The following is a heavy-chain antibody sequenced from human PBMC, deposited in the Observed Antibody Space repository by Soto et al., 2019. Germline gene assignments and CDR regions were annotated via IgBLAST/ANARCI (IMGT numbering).Heavy chain of an antibody. CDR3: ARRLDDTPETFFNWFEP. V-gene: IGHV4-31*03. D-gene: IGHD2-15*01. Sequence: QVQLQESGPGLVKPSQTLSLTCTVSGGSINTGGYYWGWIRHLPGEGLEWIGHIFYTGTAYYNPSLRSRVTVSIDTSAHQFSLHMYSVTAADTAMYYCARRLDDTPETFFNWFEPWGQGILVTVSS. CDR2: IFYTGTA. J-gene: IGHJ5*02. CDR1: GGSINTGGYY.